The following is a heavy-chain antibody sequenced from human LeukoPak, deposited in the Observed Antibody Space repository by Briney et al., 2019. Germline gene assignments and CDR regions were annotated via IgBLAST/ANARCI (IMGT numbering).Heavy chain of an antibody. CDR3: AREEYCSSTSCYGGSNWFDP. CDR1: GFTFSDYY. V-gene: IGHV3-11*04. J-gene: IGHJ5*02. CDR2: ISSSGSTI. Sequence: GGSLRLSCAASGFTFSDYYMSWIRQAPGKGLEWVSYISSSGSTIYYADSVKGRFTISRDNAKNSLYLQMNSLRAEDTAVYYCAREEYCSSTSCYGGSNWFDPWGQGTLVTVSS. D-gene: IGHD2-2*01.